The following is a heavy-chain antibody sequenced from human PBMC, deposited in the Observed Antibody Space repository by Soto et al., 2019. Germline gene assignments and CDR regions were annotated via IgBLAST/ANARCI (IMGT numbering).Heavy chain of an antibody. D-gene: IGHD3-10*01. Sequence: SETLSLTCTISGGSISSGGYYWSWIRQHPGKGLEWIGYIYYSGSTYYNPSLKSRVTISVDTSKNQFSLKLSSVTAADTAVYYCARVLGQSEWFGELLSSVYYYYYGMDVWGQGTTVTVS. CDR1: GGSISSGGYY. CDR2: IYYSGST. V-gene: IGHV4-31*03. J-gene: IGHJ6*02. CDR3: ARVLGQSEWFGELLSSVYYYYYGMDV.